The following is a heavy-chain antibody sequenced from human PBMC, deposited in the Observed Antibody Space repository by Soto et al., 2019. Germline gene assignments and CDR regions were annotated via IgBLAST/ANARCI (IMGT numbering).Heavy chain of an antibody. Sequence: EVQLVESGGGLVKPGGSLRLSCAASGFTFSSYTMNWVRHAQGKGLEWVSCISSSNSYIYYADSVKGRFTVSRDNAKNSVYLQMNSLRAEDTSVYYFARALSGYWYRDLWGRGTLVTASS. V-gene: IGHV3-21*01. CDR2: ISSSNSYI. D-gene: IGHD3-10*01. J-gene: IGHJ2*01. CDR3: ARALSGYWYRDL. CDR1: GFTFSSYT.